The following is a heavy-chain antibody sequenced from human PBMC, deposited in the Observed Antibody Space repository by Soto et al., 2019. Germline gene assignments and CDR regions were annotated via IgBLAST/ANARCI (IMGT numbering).Heavy chain of an antibody. CDR1: GFTFSSYG. V-gene: IGHV3-33*01. D-gene: IGHD6-6*01. Sequence: VQLVESGGGVVQPGRSLRLSCAASGFTFSSYGMHWVRQAPGKGLEWVAVIWYDGSNQYYADSVKGRFTISRDNSKNTLYLQMNSLRAEDTAVYHCVREGTNSTSSEFDPWGQGTLVTVSS. CDR2: IWYDGSNQ. J-gene: IGHJ5*02. CDR3: VREGTNSTSSEFDP.